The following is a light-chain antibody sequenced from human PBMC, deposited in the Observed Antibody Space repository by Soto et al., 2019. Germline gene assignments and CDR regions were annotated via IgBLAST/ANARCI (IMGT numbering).Light chain of an antibody. CDR1: SSDVGSYNR. V-gene: IGLV2-23*03. J-gene: IGLJ2*01. Sequence: QSALTQPAPVSGSPGQSITISCTGTSSDVGSYNRVSWYQQHPGKAPKLMIYEGSNRPSGVSNRFSGSKSGNTASLTISGLQAEYEADYYCCSYAGSSTFVVFVGGTKLTVL. CDR2: EGS. CDR3: CSYAGSSTFVV.